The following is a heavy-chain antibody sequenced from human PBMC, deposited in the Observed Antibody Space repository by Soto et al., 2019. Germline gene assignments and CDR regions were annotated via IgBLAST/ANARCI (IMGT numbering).Heavy chain of an antibody. CDR1: GFTFNIYG. Sequence: PGGSLRLSCAASGFTFNIYGMHWVRQAPDKGLEWVALISYDGSNQYYADSVKGRFTISRDNSKNTLFLQMNSLRADDTAVYYCAKEAPYIKSWSSAGYLQHWGLGTQVTVSS. D-gene: IGHD2-2*02. CDR3: AKEAPYIKSWSSAGYLQH. CDR2: ISYDGSNQ. J-gene: IGHJ1*01. V-gene: IGHV3-30*18.